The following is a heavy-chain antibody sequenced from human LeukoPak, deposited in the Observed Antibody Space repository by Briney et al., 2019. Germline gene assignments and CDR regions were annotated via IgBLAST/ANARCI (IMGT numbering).Heavy chain of an antibody. D-gene: IGHD5-18*01. CDR2: ISSSSSYI. V-gene: IGHV3-21*01. CDR3: ARDRGYSYGPLFDY. CDR1: GFTFSSYS. J-gene: IGHJ4*02. Sequence: GGSLRLSCAASGFTFSSYSMNWVRQAPGKGLEWVSSISSSSSYIYYADSVKGRFTISRDNAKNSLYLQMNSLRAEDTAVYYCARDRGYSYGPLFDYWGQGTLVTVSS.